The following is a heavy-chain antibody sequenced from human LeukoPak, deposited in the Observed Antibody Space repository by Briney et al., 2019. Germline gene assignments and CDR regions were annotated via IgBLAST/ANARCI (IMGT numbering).Heavy chain of an antibody. Sequence: SKTLSLTCAVYGGSFSGYYWSWVRQPPGKGLEWIGEINHSGSTNYNPSLKSRVTISVDTSKNQFSLKLSSVTAADTAVYYCARGIGGPSDYWGQGTLVSVSS. CDR3: ARGIGGPSDY. V-gene: IGHV4-34*01. J-gene: IGHJ4*02. D-gene: IGHD3-10*01. CDR2: INHSGST. CDR1: GGSFSGYY.